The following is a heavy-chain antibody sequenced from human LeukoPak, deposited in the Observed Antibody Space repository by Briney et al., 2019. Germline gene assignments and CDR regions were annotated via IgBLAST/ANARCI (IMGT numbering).Heavy chain of an antibody. CDR3: ARDRYCSGGSCYLDGGWFDP. Sequence: SETLSLTCTVSGGSISSYYWSWIRQPPGKGLEWIGYIYYSGSTNYNPSLKSRVTISVDTSKNQFSLKLSSVTAADTAVYYCARDRYCSGGSCYLDGGWFDPWGQGTLVTVSS. D-gene: IGHD2-15*01. V-gene: IGHV4-59*01. J-gene: IGHJ5*02. CDR1: GGSISSYY. CDR2: IYYSGST.